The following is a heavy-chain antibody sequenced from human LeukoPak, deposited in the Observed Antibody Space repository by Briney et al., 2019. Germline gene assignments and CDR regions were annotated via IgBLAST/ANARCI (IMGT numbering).Heavy chain of an antibody. V-gene: IGHV1-2*02. Sequence: ASVKVSCKASGYTFTGYYMHWVRQAPGQGLEWMGWINPNSGGTNYAQKFQGRFTMTRDTSISTAYMELSRLRSDDMAVYYCARGRPYGDYNFDYWGQGTLVTVSS. CDR3: ARGRPYGDYNFDY. D-gene: IGHD4-17*01. CDR2: INPNSGGT. J-gene: IGHJ4*02. CDR1: GYTFTGYY.